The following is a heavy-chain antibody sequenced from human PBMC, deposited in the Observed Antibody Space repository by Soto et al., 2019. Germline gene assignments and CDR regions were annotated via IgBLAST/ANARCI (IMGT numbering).Heavy chain of an antibody. D-gene: IGHD3-16*01. CDR1: GFTVSSNY. Sequence: QQLGSLRLSCAASGFTVSSNYMSWVRQAPGKGLEWVSVIYSGGSTYYADSVKGRFTISRHNSKNTLYLQMNSLRAEDTAVYYCARVPRLGYYYYMDVWGKGTTVTVSS. CDR3: ARVPRLGYYYYMDV. V-gene: IGHV3-53*04. J-gene: IGHJ6*03. CDR2: IYSGGST.